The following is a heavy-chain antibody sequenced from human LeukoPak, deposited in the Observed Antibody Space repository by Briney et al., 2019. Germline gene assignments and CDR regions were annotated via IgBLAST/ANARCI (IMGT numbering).Heavy chain of an antibody. D-gene: IGHD6-13*01. V-gene: IGHV3-21*01. CDR1: GFTFSSYS. CDR2: ISSSSSYI. Sequence: GGSLRLSCAASGFTFSSYSMNWVRQAPGKGLEWVSSISSSSSYIYYADSVKGRFTISRDNAKNSLYPQMNSLRAEDTAVYYCARDRQQLVPTNYYYYGMDVWGKGTTATVSS. J-gene: IGHJ6*04. CDR3: ARDRQQLVPTNYYYYGMDV.